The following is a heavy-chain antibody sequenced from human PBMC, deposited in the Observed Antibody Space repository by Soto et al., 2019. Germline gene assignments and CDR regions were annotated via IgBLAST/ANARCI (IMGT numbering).Heavy chain of an antibody. CDR3: ARGSYYGDYWYFDL. CDR2: IVPLLGIA. J-gene: IGHJ2*01. V-gene: IGHV1-69*02. CDR1: GGTFSSYT. D-gene: IGHD1-26*01. Sequence: QVQLVQSGAEVKKPGSSVKVSCKASGGTFSSYTINWVRQAPGQGLEWMGRIVPLLGIANYAQNFQGRVTMTANKSPSTSYMELSSLRSEDTAVYFCARGSYYGDYWYFDLWGRGTLVTVSS.